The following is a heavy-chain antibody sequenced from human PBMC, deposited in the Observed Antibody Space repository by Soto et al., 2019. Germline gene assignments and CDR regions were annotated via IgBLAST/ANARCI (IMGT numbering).Heavy chain of an antibody. Sequence: SETLSLTCTVSGGSISRGASYWRWIRQPPGKGLEWFGYISYSGSTYYNPSLKSRVPISLDTSKHQFSLQLRSVTPADTPVYYCARDRYYDSSGYGPSPRYCDYWGQVTLVTVAS. CDR2: ISYSGST. CDR1: GGSISRGASY. J-gene: IGHJ4*02. CDR3: ARDRYYDSSGYGPSPRYCDY. V-gene: IGHV4-30-4*01. D-gene: IGHD3-22*01.